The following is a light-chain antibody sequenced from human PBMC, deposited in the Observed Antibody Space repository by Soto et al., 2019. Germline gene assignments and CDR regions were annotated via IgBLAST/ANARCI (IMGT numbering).Light chain of an antibody. J-gene: IGKJ4*01. CDR1: QSISSW. V-gene: IGKV1-5*01. CDR3: QQYNNWPLT. CDR2: DAS. Sequence: DIQMTQSPSTLSASVGDRVTITCRASQSISSWLAWYQQKPGKAPKLLIFDASSLESGTPSRFSGRRSGTQFTLTINGLQPDDFAVYYCQQYNNWPLTFGGGTKVDI.